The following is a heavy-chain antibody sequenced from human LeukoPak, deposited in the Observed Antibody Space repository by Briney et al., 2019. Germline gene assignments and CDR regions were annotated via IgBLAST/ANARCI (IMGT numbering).Heavy chain of an antibody. J-gene: IGHJ4*02. D-gene: IGHD3-22*01. CDR2: ISGYNGNT. V-gene: IGHV1-18*01. CDR1: GYTFTRYG. Sequence: AAVKVSCKSSGYTFTRYGISWVRQPPGQGVEWVGWISGYNGNTNYAQKLQGRVTMTTDTSTNTAFMELRSLRSDDTAVYYCARQGSYYYDSSGYSAYWGQGTLVTVAS. CDR3: ARQGSYYYDSSGYSAY.